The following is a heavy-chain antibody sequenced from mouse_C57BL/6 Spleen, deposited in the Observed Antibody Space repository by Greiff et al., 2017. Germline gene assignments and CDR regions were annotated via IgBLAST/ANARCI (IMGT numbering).Heavy chain of an antibody. CDR3: GRERGDSSGPDY. D-gene: IGHD3-2*02. CDR1: GYTFTSYW. Sequence: QVQLKESGAELVRPGSSVKLSCKASGYTFTSYWMHWVKQRPIQGLEWIGNIDPSDSETHYNQKFKDKATLTVDKSSSTAYMQLSSLTSEDSAVYYCGRERGDSSGPDYWGQGTTLTVSS. CDR2: IDPSDSET. J-gene: IGHJ2*01. V-gene: IGHV1-52*01.